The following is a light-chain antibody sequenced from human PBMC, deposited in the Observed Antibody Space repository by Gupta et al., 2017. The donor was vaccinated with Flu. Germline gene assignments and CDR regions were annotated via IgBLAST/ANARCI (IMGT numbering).Light chain of an antibody. J-gene: IGKJ1*01. CDR3: RQRDTRRT. CDR2: AAS. CDR1: QSISSY. Sequence: TPFSLSASVGDRVTITCRASQSISSYLNWYQQKPGKAPKPLIYAASSLQSGVPSRFSGSGSGTDFTLTISSLQPEDFATYYFRQRDTRRTFGQGTKVEIK. V-gene: IGKV1-39*01.